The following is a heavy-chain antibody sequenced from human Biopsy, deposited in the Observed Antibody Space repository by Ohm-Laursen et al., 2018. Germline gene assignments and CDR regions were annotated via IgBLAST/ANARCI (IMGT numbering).Heavy chain of an antibody. CDR1: GNTFATYH. Sequence: ASVKVSCKASGNTFATYHIHWVRQAPGQGLEWMGVISPSGATTSFSQKFQGRITMTRDTSTGTVYMDLNSLGSEDTALYYCVKSAYSSGFWEASDYWGQGTLVTVSS. CDR2: ISPSGATT. CDR3: VKSAYSSGFWEASDY. D-gene: IGHD6-19*01. J-gene: IGHJ4*02. V-gene: IGHV1-46*01.